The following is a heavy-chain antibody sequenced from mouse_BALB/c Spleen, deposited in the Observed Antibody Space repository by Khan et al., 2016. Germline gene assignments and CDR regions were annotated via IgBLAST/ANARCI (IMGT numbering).Heavy chain of an antibody. V-gene: IGHV1-87*01. D-gene: IGHD2-4*01. CDR3: ARSKIRGYFDY. CDR2: IYPGDGDT. Sequence: QVQLQQSGAELARPGASVKLSCKASGYTFTNYWMQWVKQRPGQGLEWIGAIYPGDGDTRYTQKFKAKATLTADESSSTASMQLSSLASEDSAVYYWARSKIRGYFDYWGQGTTLTVSS. J-gene: IGHJ2*01. CDR1: GYTFTNYW.